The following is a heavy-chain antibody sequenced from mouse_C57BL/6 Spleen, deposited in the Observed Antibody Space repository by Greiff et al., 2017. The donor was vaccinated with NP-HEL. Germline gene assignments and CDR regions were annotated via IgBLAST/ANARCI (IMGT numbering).Heavy chain of an antibody. CDR2: ISDGGSYT. J-gene: IGHJ1*03. D-gene: IGHD2-2*01. CDR3: AREDGYVWYFDV. Sequence: EVQRVESGGGLVKPGGSLKLSCAASGFTFSSYAMSWVRQTPEKRLEWVATISDGGSYTYYPDNVKGRFTISRDNAKNNLYLQMSHLKSEDTAMYYCAREDGYVWYFDVWGTGTTVTVSS. CDR1: GFTFSSYA. V-gene: IGHV5-4*01.